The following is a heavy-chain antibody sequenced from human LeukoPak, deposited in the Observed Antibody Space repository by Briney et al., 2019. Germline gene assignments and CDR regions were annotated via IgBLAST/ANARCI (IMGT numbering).Heavy chain of an antibody. D-gene: IGHD1-20*01. CDR3: AKDRRVYNWNPTFNFDY. J-gene: IGHJ4*02. Sequence: HPGGSLRLSCAASGFTFSSYAMSWVRQAPGKGLEWASAISGSGGSTYYADSVKGRFTISRDNSKNTLYLQMNSLRAEDTAVYYCAKDRRVYNWNPTFNFDYWGQGTLVTVSS. CDR2: ISGSGGST. CDR1: GFTFSSYA. V-gene: IGHV3-23*01.